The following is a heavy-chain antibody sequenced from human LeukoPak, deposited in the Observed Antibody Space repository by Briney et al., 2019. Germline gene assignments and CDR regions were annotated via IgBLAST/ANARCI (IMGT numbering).Heavy chain of an antibody. CDR1: GGTFSSYA. Sequence: ASVKVSCKASGGTFSSYAISWVRQAPGQGLEWMGGIIPIFGTANYAQKFQGRVTITADESTSTAYMELSSLRSEDTAVYYCAALKDVDTAMVPYYYYGMDVWGQGTTVTVSS. J-gene: IGHJ6*02. CDR3: AALKDVDTAMVPYYYYGMDV. D-gene: IGHD5-18*01. V-gene: IGHV1-69*01. CDR2: IIPIFGTA.